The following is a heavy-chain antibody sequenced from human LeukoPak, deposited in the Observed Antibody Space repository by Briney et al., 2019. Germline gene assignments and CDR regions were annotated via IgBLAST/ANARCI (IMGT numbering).Heavy chain of an antibody. J-gene: IGHJ4*02. Sequence: SETLSLTCTVSGGYISSYYWSWIRQPPGKGLEWSGYIYYSGSTNYNPSLKSRVTISVDTSKNQFSLKLSSVTAADTAVYYCARYSSGYGVDYWGQGTLVTVSS. CDR3: ARYSSGYGVDY. CDR2: IYYSGST. V-gene: IGHV4-59*01. CDR1: GGYISSYY. D-gene: IGHD6-19*01.